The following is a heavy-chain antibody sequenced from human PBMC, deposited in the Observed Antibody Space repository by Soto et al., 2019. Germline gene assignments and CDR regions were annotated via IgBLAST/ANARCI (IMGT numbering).Heavy chain of an antibody. CDR2: IIPILGIA. CDR3: ATGRGDGYNDY. D-gene: IGHD3-10*01. CDR1: GGTFSSYT. J-gene: IGHJ4*02. V-gene: IGHV1-69*02. Sequence: QVQLVQSGAEVKKPGSSVKVSCKASGGTFSSYTISWVRQAPGQGLEWMGRIIPILGIANYAQKSQGRVTITADKSTSTAYMELSSLRSEDTAVYYCATGRGDGYNDYWGQGTLVTVSS.